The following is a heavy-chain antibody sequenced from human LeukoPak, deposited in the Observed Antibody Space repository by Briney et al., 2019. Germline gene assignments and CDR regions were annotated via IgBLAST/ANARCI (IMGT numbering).Heavy chain of an antibody. Sequence: GGSLGLSCAASGFTFSSYSMNWVRQAPGKGLEWVSSISSSSSYIYYADSVKGRFTISRDNAKNSLYLQMNSLRAEDTAVYYCARDQLDYYGSGSSFDYWGQGTLVTVSS. J-gene: IGHJ4*02. V-gene: IGHV3-21*01. D-gene: IGHD3-10*01. CDR3: ARDQLDYYGSGSSFDY. CDR2: ISSSSSYI. CDR1: GFTFSSYS.